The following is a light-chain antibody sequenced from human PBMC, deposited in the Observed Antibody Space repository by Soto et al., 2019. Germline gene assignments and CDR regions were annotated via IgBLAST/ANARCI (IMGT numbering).Light chain of an antibody. J-gene: IGKJ1*01. CDR2: DAS. Sequence: EIVLTQSPATLSLSPGERATLSCRASQSVSSYLAWYQQKPGQAPRLLIYDASNRATGIPARFSGSGSGTDCTLSISSLAPEDFAVYYCQQRSNWPPLTFGQGTKFEIK. CDR1: QSVSSY. V-gene: IGKV3-11*01. CDR3: QQRSNWPPLT.